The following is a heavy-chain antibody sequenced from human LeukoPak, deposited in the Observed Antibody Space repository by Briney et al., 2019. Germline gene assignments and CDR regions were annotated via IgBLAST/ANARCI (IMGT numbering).Heavy chain of an antibody. Sequence: GGSLRLSCAASGFTFSDYYMSWIRQAPGKGLEWVSHISGSGSTKIYADSVKGRFTIPRDNAENSLYLQVNSLRAEDTAVYYCARVGSIAAAGTPDYWGQGTLVTVSS. D-gene: IGHD6-13*01. CDR2: ISGSGSTK. V-gene: IGHV3-11*01. CDR1: GFTFSDYY. CDR3: ARVGSIAAAGTPDY. J-gene: IGHJ4*02.